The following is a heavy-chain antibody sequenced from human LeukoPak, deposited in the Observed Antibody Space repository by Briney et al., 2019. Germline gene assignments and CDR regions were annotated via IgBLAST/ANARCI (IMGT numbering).Heavy chain of an antibody. CDR3: TTFPSGFDI. D-gene: IGHD3-3*01. CDR2: IKSKNDGGTT. CDR1: GFTFSNAW. J-gene: IGHJ3*02. Sequence: GGSLRLSCAASGFTFSNAWMSWVRQAPGKGLEWAGRIKSKNDGGTTDYAAAVKGRVTISRDDSKNTLYLQMNSLKTEGTALYYCTTFPSGFDIWGQGTMVTVSS. V-gene: IGHV3-15*05.